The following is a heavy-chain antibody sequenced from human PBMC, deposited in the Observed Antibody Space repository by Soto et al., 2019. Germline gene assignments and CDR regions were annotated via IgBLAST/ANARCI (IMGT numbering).Heavy chain of an antibody. CDR3: ARDLLASSWYGYYYYYGIEG. Sequence: GDSLKISCKRCXYRFASYWIGWVRQMPGEGLEMMGITYPGDSDTTDSRTFQGQVTISADKPISTGYLQWSSLKASDTAMYYCARDLLASSWYGYYYYYGIEGWGKGTRCTVAS. D-gene: IGHD6-13*01. J-gene: IGHJ6*04. V-gene: IGHV5-51*04. CDR1: XYRFASYW. CDR2: TYPGDSDT.